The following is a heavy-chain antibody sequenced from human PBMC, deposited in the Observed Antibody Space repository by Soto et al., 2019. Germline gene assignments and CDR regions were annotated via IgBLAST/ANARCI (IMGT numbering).Heavy chain of an antibody. J-gene: IGHJ5*02. V-gene: IGHV1-69*13. Sequence: SVKVSCKASGGTFSSYAISWVRQAPGQGLEWMGGIIPIFGTANYAQKFQGRVTITADESTSTAYMELSSLRSEDTAVYYCARDPPPHHYSSSSGGNWFDPWGQGTLVTVSS. CDR1: GGTFSSYA. D-gene: IGHD6-6*01. CDR2: IIPIFGTA. CDR3: ARDPPPHHYSSSSGGNWFDP.